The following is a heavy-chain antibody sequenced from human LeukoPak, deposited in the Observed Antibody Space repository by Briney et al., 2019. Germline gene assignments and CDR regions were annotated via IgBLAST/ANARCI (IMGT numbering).Heavy chain of an antibody. CDR1: GFTFSSYS. CDR3: ASPRGGNSGSYLYYFDY. Sequence: PGGSLRLSCAASGFTFSSYSMNWVRQAPGKGLEWVSSISSSSSYVYYADSVKGRFTISRDNAKNSLYLQMNSLRAEDTAVYYCASPRGGNSGSYLYYFDYWGQGTLVTVSS. J-gene: IGHJ4*02. D-gene: IGHD1-26*01. CDR2: ISSSSSYV. V-gene: IGHV3-21*04.